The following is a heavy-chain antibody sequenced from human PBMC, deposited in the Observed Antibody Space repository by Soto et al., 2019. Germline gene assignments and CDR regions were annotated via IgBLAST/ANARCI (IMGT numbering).Heavy chain of an antibody. V-gene: IGHV3-23*01. CDR2: INPTGANT. CDR1: GFTFSSSA. CDR3: VSWVSDHFDY. Sequence: EVQLLESGGALVQPGGSLRLSCAASGFTFSSSAMSWVRQAPGTGLEWDSTINPTGANTHYADSAKGRFTISRDNSRNTVDLQMNSLRAADTALYYCVSWVSDHFDYWGQGTPVTVSS. D-gene: IGHD3-16*01. J-gene: IGHJ4*02.